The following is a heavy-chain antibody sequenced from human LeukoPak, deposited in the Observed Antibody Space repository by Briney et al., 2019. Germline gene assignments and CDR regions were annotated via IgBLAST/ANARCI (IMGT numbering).Heavy chain of an antibody. D-gene: IGHD3-9*01. CDR2: IYPGDSDT. CDR1: GYSFTSYW. CDR3: ASSYDILTGYYPPDAFDI. J-gene: IGHJ3*02. Sequence: GESLKISCKGSGYSFTSYWIGWVRQMPGKGLEWMGIIYPGDSDTRYSPSFQGQVTISADKSISTAYLQWSSLKASDTVMYYCASSYDILTGYYPPDAFDIWGQGTMVTVST. V-gene: IGHV5-51*01.